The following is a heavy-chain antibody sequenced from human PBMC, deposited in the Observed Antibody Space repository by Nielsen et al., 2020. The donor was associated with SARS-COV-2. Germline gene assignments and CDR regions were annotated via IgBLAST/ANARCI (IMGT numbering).Heavy chain of an antibody. Sequence: GESLKISCAASGFTFSDYTMNWVRQAPGKGLEWVSSISGRSSYIYYADSLKGQFTISRDNAQNSVYLQMNSLRAEDTALYYCARELMNHYDMDVWGQGTAVTVSS. CDR3: ARELMNHYDMDV. D-gene: IGHD2-8*01. J-gene: IGHJ6*02. CDR2: ISGRSSYI. V-gene: IGHV3-21*01. CDR1: GFTFSDYT.